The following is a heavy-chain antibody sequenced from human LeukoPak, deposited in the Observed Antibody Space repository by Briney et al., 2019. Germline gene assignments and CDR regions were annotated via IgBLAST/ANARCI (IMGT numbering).Heavy chain of an antibody. CDR3: AKAGDIVAHTLYFDY. CDR2: INPNSGGT. CDR1: GYTFTGYY. J-gene: IGHJ4*02. Sequence: VASVKVSCKASGYTFTGYYMHWVRQAPGQGLEWMGWINPNSGGTNYAQKFQGRVTMTRDTSISTAYMELSRLRSDDTAVYYCAKAGDIVAHTLYFDYWGQGTLVTVPS. V-gene: IGHV1-2*02. D-gene: IGHD3-22*01.